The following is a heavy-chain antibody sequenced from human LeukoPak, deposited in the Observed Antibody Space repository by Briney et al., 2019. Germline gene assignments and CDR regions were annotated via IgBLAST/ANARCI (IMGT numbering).Heavy chain of an antibody. Sequence: PSETLSLTCTVSGGSISSYYWSWIRQPPGKGLEWIGYIYYSGSTNYNPSLKSRVTISVDTSKNQSSLKLSSVTAADTAVYYCARASRPFNYGMDVWGQGTTVTVSS. CDR3: ARASRPFNYGMDV. CDR2: IYYSGST. CDR1: GGSISSYY. V-gene: IGHV4-59*01. J-gene: IGHJ6*02. D-gene: IGHD2-2*01.